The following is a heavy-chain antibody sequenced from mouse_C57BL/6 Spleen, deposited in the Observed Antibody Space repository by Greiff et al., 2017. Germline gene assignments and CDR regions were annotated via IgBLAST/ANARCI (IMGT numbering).Heavy chain of an antibody. V-gene: IGHV1-52*01. CDR3: ARSGYGSPFDY. CDR2: IDPSDSET. J-gene: IGHJ2*01. Sequence: QVQLQPGAELVRPGSSVKLSCKASGYTFTSYWMHWVKQRPIQGLEWIGNIDPSDSETHYNQKFKDKATLTVDKSSSTAYMQLSSLTSEDSAVYYCARSGYGSPFDYWGQGTTLTVSS. CDR1: GYTFTSYW. D-gene: IGHD1-1*01.